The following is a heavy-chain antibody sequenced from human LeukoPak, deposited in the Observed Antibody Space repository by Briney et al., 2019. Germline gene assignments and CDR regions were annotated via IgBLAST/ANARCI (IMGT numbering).Heavy chain of an antibody. D-gene: IGHD6-6*01. CDR1: GYTFTSYA. Sequence: ASVKVSCKASGYTFTSYAMHWVRQAPGQRLEWMGWINTGNGNTKYSQEFQGRVTITRDTSANTAYMELSSLRSEDTAVYYCAGGSEAARQRAPPKEGFDPWGQGTLVTVSS. V-gene: IGHV1-3*03. J-gene: IGHJ5*02. CDR2: INTGNGNT. CDR3: AGGSEAARQRAPPKEGFDP.